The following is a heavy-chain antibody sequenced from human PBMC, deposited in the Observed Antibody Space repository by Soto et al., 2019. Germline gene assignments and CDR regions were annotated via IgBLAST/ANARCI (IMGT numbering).Heavy chain of an antibody. CDR2: IYYSGST. Sequence: PSETLSLTCSVSGGSISSGDYYWSWIRQPPGKGLEWIGYIYYSGSTNSNPSLRSRVTISVDTSKNQFSLKLNSVTAADTAVYFWARGDATNCFDPWAREPWSPSPQ. CDR1: GGSISSGDYY. V-gene: IGHV4-61*08. D-gene: IGHD1-26*01. J-gene: IGHJ5*02. CDR3: ARGDATNCFDP.